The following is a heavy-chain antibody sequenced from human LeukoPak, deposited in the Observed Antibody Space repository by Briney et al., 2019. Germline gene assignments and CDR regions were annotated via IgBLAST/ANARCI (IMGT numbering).Heavy chain of an antibody. V-gene: IGHV3-30*18. CDR3: AKDPTWFGESPHY. J-gene: IGHJ4*02. Sequence: PGRSLRLSCAASGFTFSSYGMHWVRQAPGKGLEWVAVISYDGSNKYYADPVKGRFTISRDNSKNTLYLQMNSLRAEDTAVYYCAKDPTWFGESPHYWGQGTLVTVSS. D-gene: IGHD3-10*01. CDR1: GFTFSSYG. CDR2: ISYDGSNK.